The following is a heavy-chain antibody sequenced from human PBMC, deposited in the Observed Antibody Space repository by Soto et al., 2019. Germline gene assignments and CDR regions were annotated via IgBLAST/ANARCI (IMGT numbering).Heavy chain of an antibody. CDR3: AKDTTYGDYYFSGMDV. D-gene: IGHD2-21*01. Sequence: RGGSLRLSCAVSGFTFDDYVMHWVLQAPGKGLEWVSGISWNSGSIGYADSVKGRFTISRDNAKNSLYLQMNSLRAEDTALYSCAKDTTYGDYYFSGMDVWGPGASVNVFS. V-gene: IGHV3-9*01. J-gene: IGHJ6*01. CDR1: GFTFDDYV. CDR2: ISWNSGSI.